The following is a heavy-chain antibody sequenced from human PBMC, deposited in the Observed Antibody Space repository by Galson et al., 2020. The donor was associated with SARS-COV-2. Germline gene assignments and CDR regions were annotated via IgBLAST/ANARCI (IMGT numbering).Heavy chain of an antibody. V-gene: IGHV4-38-2*02. J-gene: IGHJ2*01. D-gene: IGHD2-15*01. Sequence: SETLSLTCTVSGYSVSTTNYWGWVRQPPGRGLEWIGSVYPSGTTYYNPSLKSRVTISVDTSKNQFSLKMSSVTAADTAVYYCASSWVADWYFDLWGRGTLVTVSS. CDR3: ASSWVADWYFDL. CDR1: GYSVSTTNY. CDR2: VYPSGTT.